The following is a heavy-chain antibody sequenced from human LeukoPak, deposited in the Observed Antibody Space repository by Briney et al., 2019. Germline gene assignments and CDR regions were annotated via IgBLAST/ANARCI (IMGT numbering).Heavy chain of an antibody. V-gene: IGHV4-39*01. CDR3: ARLERIAARRGSLDY. J-gene: IGHJ4*02. CDR2: IYYSGST. D-gene: IGHD6-6*01. Sequence: PSETLSLTCTVSGGSISSSSYYWGWIRQPPGKGLEWIGSIYYSGSTYYNPSLKSRVTISVDTSKNQFSLKLSPVTAADTAVYYCARLERIAARRGSLDYWGQGTLVTVSS. CDR1: GGSISSSSYY.